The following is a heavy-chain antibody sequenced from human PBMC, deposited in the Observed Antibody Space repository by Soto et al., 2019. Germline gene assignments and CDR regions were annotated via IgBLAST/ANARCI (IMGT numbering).Heavy chain of an antibody. V-gene: IGHV3-49*03. D-gene: IGHD2-15*01. Sequence: GGSLRLSCTASGFTFGDYAMSWFRQAPGKGLEWVGFIRSKANGGTTEYAASVKGRFTISRDDSKSIAYLQMNSLKTEDTAVYYCTRDQRESMIVVVVAATYYWGQGTLVTVSS. CDR1: GFTFGDYA. J-gene: IGHJ4*02. CDR2: IRSKANGGTT. CDR3: TRDQRESMIVVVVAATYY.